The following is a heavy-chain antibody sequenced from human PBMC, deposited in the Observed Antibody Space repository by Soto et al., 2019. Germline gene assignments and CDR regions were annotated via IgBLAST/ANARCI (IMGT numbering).Heavy chain of an antibody. J-gene: IGHJ4*02. CDR3: ARATYSNAWYRFDL. CDR2: IRSKTNSYAT. CDR1: GFTFSGSA. D-gene: IGHD4-4*01. V-gene: IGHV3-73*02. Sequence: EVQLVESGGGLVQPGGSLKLSCAASGFTFSGSAMHWVRQASGKGLEWVGRIRSKTNSYATSYAASVKGRFTISRDNAKKLLYLQMNGLRAEDTALYYCARATYSNAWYRFDLWGQGTLVTVSS.